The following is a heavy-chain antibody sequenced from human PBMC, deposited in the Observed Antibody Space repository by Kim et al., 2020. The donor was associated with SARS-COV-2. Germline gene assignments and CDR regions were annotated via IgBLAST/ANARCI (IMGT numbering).Heavy chain of an antibody. D-gene: IGHD5-12*01. Sequence: GGSLRLSCAASGFTFSNAWMSWVRQAPGKGLEWVGRIKSKTDGGTTDYAAPVKGRFTISRDDSKNTLYLQMNSLKTEDTAVYYCTTGRGYDWGYYYYGMDVWGQGTTVTVSS. V-gene: IGHV3-15*01. CDR2: IKSKTDGGTT. J-gene: IGHJ6*02. CDR1: GFTFSNAW. CDR3: TTGRGYDWGYYYYGMDV.